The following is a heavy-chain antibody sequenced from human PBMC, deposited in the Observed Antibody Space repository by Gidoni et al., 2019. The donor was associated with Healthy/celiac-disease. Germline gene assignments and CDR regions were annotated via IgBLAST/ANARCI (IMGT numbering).Heavy chain of an antibody. CDR2: LYYSGSS. Sequence: QVQLQESGPGLVKPSETLSLTCTVSGGSLSSYSWSWIRQPPGKGLEWIGYLYYSGSSNYNPSLKSRVTMSVDTSKNQFSLKLSSVTAADTAVYYCATLIESWFDPWGQGTLVTVSS. J-gene: IGHJ5*02. V-gene: IGHV4-59*01. CDR3: ATLIESWFDP. D-gene: IGHD2-21*01. CDR1: GGSLSSYS.